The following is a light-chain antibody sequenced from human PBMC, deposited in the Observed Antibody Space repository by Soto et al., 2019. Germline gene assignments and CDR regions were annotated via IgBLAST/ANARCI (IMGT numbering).Light chain of an antibody. CDR3: QQYNNWPST. V-gene: IGKV3-15*01. J-gene: IGKJ5*01. CDR2: GAS. CDR1: ESVSSN. Sequence: EIVMTQSPATLSVSPGERATLSCRASESVSSNLAWYQQKPGQAPRLLISGASTRATGIPATFSGSGSGTEYTLTISSAQSEDFAVYYCQQYNNWPSTFGQGTRLEIK.